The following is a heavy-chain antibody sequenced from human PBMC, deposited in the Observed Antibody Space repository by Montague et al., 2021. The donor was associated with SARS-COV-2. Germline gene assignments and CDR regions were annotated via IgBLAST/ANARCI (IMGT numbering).Heavy chain of an antibody. J-gene: IGHJ4*02. CDR2: IFYRGGT. CDR3: ARHWGIAAAGN. V-gene: IGHV4-31*03. CDR1: GGSISSGGYY. Sequence: TLSLTCTVSGGSISSGGYYRSWVRQPPGKGLDWIGYIFYRGGTYYNPSLKSRVSMSVDTSKIQFSLNLTSVTAADTAVYYCARHWGIAAAGNWGQGTLVTVSS. D-gene: IGHD6-13*01.